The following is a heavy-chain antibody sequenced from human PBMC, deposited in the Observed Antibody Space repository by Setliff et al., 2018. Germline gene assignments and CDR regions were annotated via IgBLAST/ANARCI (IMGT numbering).Heavy chain of an antibody. CDR1: GYTFTGYY. Sequence: GASVKVSCKASGYTFTGYYMHWVRQAPGQGLEWMGIINPSGGSTSYAQKFQGRVTMTRDTSTSTAYMELSSLRSEDTAVYYCARSPPTATYYEFWSGYSYYFDYWGQGTLVTVSS. CDR2: INPSGGST. J-gene: IGHJ4*02. D-gene: IGHD3-3*01. CDR3: ARSPPTATYYEFWSGYSYYFDY. V-gene: IGHV1-46*01.